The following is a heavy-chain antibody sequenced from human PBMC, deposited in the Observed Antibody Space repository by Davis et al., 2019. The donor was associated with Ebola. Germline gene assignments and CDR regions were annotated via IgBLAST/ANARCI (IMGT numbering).Heavy chain of an antibody. D-gene: IGHD6-25*01. J-gene: IGHJ5*02. CDR1: GGSISSGGYS. CDR2: IYHSGST. Sequence: MPSETLSLTCAVSGGSISSGGYSWSWIRQPPGKGLEWIGYIYHSGSTYYNPSLKSRVTISVDTSKNQFSLKLSSVTAADTAVYYCARLGVSAASPFDPWGQGTLVTVSS. CDR3: ARLGVSAASPFDP. V-gene: IGHV4-30-2*02.